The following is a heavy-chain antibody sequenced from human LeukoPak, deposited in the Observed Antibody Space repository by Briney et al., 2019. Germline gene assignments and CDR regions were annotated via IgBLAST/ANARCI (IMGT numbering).Heavy chain of an antibody. V-gene: IGHV3-30-3*01. Sequence: PGGSLRLSCAASGFTFSSYAMHWVRPAPGKGLEWVAVISYDGSNKYYADSVNGRFTISRDNSKNTLYLQMNSLRAEDTAVYYCASRIAAAALYYYYGMDVWGQGTTVTVSS. D-gene: IGHD6-13*01. J-gene: IGHJ6*02. CDR1: GFTFSSYA. CDR2: ISYDGSNK. CDR3: ASRIAAAALYYYYGMDV.